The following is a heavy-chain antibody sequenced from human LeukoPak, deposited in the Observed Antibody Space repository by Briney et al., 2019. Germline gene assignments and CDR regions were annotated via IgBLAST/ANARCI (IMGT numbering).Heavy chain of an antibody. CDR3: ASSIVGWYDLDQFDY. V-gene: IGHV3-53*01. CDR1: GFTVSSNY. Sequence: GGSLRLSCAASGFTVSSNYMSWVRQAPGKGLEWVSVIYSGGSTYYADSVKGRFTISRDNSKNTLYLQMNSLRAEDTAVYYCASSIVGWYDLDQFDYWGPGTLVTVSS. J-gene: IGHJ4*02. D-gene: IGHD6-19*01. CDR2: IYSGGST.